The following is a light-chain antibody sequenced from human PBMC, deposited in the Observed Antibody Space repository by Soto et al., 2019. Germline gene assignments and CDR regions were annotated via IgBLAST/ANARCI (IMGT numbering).Light chain of an antibody. CDR2: DAS. CDR3: QQRSDWPRT. V-gene: IGKV3-11*01. J-gene: IGKJ2*01. Sequence: EIVLTQSPATLSLSPGERATLSCRASQSISSYLAWYQLKPGQAPRLLFYDASTRATGIPARFCGSGSGTDFTLTISSLEPEDFAIYYCQQRSDWPRTFGRGTKLEIK. CDR1: QSISSY.